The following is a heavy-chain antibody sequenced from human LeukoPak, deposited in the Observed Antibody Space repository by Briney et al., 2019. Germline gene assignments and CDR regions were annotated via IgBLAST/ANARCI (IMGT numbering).Heavy chain of an antibody. CDR2: IYTSGST. D-gene: IGHD1-1*01. CDR3: ARVPFKLEPSGYYYYMDV. V-gene: IGHV4-61*09. Sequence: SETLSLTCTVSGGSINSGTYFWGWIRQPAEKGLEWVGHIYTSGSTDCNPSLKSRVTISRDTSTNQFSLKLSSVTAADTAVYYCARVPFKLEPSGYYYYMDVWGKGTTVTVSS. J-gene: IGHJ6*03. CDR1: GGSINSGTYF.